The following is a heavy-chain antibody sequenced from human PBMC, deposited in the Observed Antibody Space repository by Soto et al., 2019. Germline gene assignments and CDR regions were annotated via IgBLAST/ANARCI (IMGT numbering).Heavy chain of an antibody. J-gene: IGHJ4*02. CDR1: GGSISSSSYY. CDR3: ARSIFRGSTY. D-gene: IGHD2-21*01. Sequence: SETLSLTCTVSGGSISSSSYYWGWIRQPPGKGLEWIGSIYYSGSTYYNPSLKSRVTISVDTSKNQFSLKLSSVTAADTAVYYCARSIFRGSTYWGQGTLVTVSS. CDR2: IYYSGST. V-gene: IGHV4-39*01.